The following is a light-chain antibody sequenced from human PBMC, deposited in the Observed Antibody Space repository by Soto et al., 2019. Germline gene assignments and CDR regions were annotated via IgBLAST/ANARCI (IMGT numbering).Light chain of an antibody. CDR3: QQCGSSPLT. CDR2: GAS. CDR1: QSVSRSY. J-gene: IGKJ4*01. Sequence: EIVLTQSPGTLSLSPGERATLSCRASQSVSRSYLGWYQQKPGQAPRLLIYGASTRATGIPDRFSGSGSGTDFTLTINTLEPEDFAVYYCQQCGSSPLTFGGVTKVEIK. V-gene: IGKV3-20*01.